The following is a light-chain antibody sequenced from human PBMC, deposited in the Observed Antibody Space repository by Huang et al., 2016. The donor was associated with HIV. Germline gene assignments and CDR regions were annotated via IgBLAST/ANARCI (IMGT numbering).Light chain of an antibody. CDR3: QQSFSTPNLT. J-gene: IGKJ4*01. Sequence: DIQMTQSPSSLSASVGDRVTITCRAGQSISSYLNWYQQKPGKAPKLLIYAASTLQSGVPSRFSGSASGTDFTLTISSLQPEDFATYYCQQSFSTPNLTFGGGTKVEIK. CDR2: AAS. V-gene: IGKV1-39*01. CDR1: QSISSY.